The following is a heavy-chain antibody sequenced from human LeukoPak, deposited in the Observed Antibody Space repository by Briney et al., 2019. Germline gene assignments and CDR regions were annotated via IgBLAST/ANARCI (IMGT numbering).Heavy chain of an antibody. CDR2: INPNSGGT. Sequence: GASVKVSCKASGYTFTGYYMHWVRQAPGQGLEWMGWINPNSGGTNYAQKFQGRVTMTRDTSISTAYMELSRLRSDDTAVYYCARWGYCSSTSCSTGYWGQGTLVTVSS. V-gene: IGHV1-2*02. CDR1: GYTFTGYY. J-gene: IGHJ4*02. CDR3: ARWGYCSSTSCSTGY. D-gene: IGHD2-2*01.